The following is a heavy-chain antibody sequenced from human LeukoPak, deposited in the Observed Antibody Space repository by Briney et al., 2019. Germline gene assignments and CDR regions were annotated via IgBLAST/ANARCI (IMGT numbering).Heavy chain of an antibody. CDR2: ITISSNFI. J-gene: IGHJ6*02. V-gene: IGHV3-21*01. D-gene: IGHD3-9*01. CDR3: ARDGHGDGFLTGYSYFGMDV. Sequence: GGSLRLSCAASGFSLSSYSMNWVRQAPGKGLEWVSSITISSNFIYYADSVKGRFTISRDNAKSSLFLRMNSLRAEDTAVYFCARDGHGDGFLTGYSYFGMDVWGQGTTVTVSS. CDR1: GFSLSSYS.